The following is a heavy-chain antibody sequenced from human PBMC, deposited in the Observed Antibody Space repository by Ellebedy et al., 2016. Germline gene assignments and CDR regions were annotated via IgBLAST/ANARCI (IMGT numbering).Heavy chain of an antibody. D-gene: IGHD1-1*01. CDR1: GFSLSTSEVG. CDR3: AHSGRKTGTSRWVKFVGHYFDY. CDR2: IYWDDDK. V-gene: IGHV2-5*02. Sequence: SGPTLVXPTQTLTLTCTFSGFSLSTSEVGVGWIRQPPGKALEWLALIYWDDDKRYSPSLKSRLTITKDTSKNQVVLTMTNMDPVDTATYYCAHSGRKTGTSRWVKFVGHYFDYWGQGTLVTVSS. J-gene: IGHJ4*02.